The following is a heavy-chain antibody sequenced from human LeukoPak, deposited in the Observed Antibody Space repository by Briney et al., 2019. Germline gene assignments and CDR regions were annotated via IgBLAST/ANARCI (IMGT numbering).Heavy chain of an antibody. V-gene: IGHV4-59*01. Sequence: SETLSLTCTVSGGSLSPYYWTWIRQSPGKGLEWIGYVYSTGTTNYNPFLRSRVTISVDTSKNQFSLKLTSVTAADTAIYYCARRQVGVLSGDFYYNYMDVWGKGTTVTVSS. CDR1: GGSLSPYY. CDR2: VYSTGTT. CDR3: ARRQVGVLSGDFYYNYMDV. J-gene: IGHJ6*03. D-gene: IGHD1-26*01.